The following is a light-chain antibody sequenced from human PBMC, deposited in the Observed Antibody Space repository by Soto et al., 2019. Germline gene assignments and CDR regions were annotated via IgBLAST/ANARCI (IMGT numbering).Light chain of an antibody. CDR1: QSVSSY. J-gene: IGKJ5*01. CDR2: DAS. V-gene: IGKV3-11*01. CDR3: QVRTNWSIA. Sequence: EIVLTQSPGTLSLSQGARATLSCRASQSVSSYLAWYQQKPGQAPRLLIYDASSRATGIPARFSGTGSGTDFTLTINNLEPEDFVVYCCQVRTNWSIAFGRGTRLEIK.